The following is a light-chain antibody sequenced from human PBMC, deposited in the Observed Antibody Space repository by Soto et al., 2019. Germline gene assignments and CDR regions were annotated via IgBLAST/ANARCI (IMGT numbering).Light chain of an antibody. CDR1: QSVANN. J-gene: IGKJ5*01. CDR3: HQYYLWLPIT. Sequence: EIVMTQSPATLSPSPGQTATLSCRASQSVANNLAWYQQIPGQAPRLLLFDTSTRATGIPARFSGSGAGTEFTLTIRSLQSDDFAVYYCHQYYLWLPITFGQGTRLEIK. V-gene: IGKV3-15*01. CDR2: DTS.